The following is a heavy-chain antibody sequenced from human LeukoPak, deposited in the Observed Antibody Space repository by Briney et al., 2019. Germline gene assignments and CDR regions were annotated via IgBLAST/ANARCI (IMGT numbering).Heavy chain of an antibody. CDR2: DSGRT. V-gene: IGHV4-59*11. CDR1: GGSMTTHH. J-gene: IGHJ4*02. Sequence: SETLSLTCTVSGGSMTTHHWNWIRQTPGKGLEWIGHDSGRTKENPSLKSRVTLSADTSKNQLSLRLSSVTAADTAVYYCTTIKRGNIFGYFDFWGQGILVTVSS. D-gene: IGHD5-18*01. CDR3: TTIKRGNIFGYFDF.